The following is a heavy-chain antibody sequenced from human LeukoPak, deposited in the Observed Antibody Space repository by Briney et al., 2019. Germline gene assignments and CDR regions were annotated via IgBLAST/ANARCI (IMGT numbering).Heavy chain of an antibody. CDR2: IYYTGGT. CDR1: GYSISSGYY. J-gene: IGHJ6*03. V-gene: IGHV4-38-2*02. Sequence: SETLSLTCSVSGYSISSGYYWGWIRQPPGRGLEWIGSIYYTGGTLYNPSLKSRVSMSVDTSTNQFSLKLTSVTAADTAVYYCARVYRGGDYYYYYMDVWGKGTTVTVSS. D-gene: IGHD2-21*01. CDR3: ARVYRGGDYYYYYMDV.